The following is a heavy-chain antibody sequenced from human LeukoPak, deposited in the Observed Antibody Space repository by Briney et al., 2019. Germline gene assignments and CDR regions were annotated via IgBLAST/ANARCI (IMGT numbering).Heavy chain of an antibody. Sequence: ASVKVSCKASGYTXTSYGISWVRQAPGQGLEWMGWISAYNGNTNYAQKFQGRVTMTEDTSTDTAYMELSSLRSEDTAVYYCATKFGSGYYFRARRYFDYWGQGTLVTVSS. D-gene: IGHD3-22*01. CDR1: GYTXTSYG. J-gene: IGHJ4*02. CDR3: ATKFGSGYYFRARRYFDY. V-gene: IGHV1-18*01. CDR2: ISAYNGNT.